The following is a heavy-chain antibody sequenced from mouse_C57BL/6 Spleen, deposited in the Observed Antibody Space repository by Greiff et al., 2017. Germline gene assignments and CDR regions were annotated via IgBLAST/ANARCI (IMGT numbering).Heavy chain of an antibody. CDR3: ARRVGRTLNFDY. CDR2: IYPGSGST. CDR1: GYTFTSYW. D-gene: IGHD4-1*01. Sequence: VKLQESGAELVKPGASVKMSCKASGYTFTSYWITWVKQRPGQGLEWIGDIYPGSGSTNYNEKFKSKATLTVDTSSSTAYMQLSSLTSEDSAVYYCARRVGRTLNFDYWGQGTTLTVSS. J-gene: IGHJ2*01. V-gene: IGHV1-55*01.